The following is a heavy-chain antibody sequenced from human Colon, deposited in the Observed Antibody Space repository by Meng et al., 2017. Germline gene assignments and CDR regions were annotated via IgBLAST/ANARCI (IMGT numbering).Heavy chain of an antibody. V-gene: IGHV1-18*01. Sequence: VQLGQTGPGVKKPGASVKVSFKASGNTFTTYGISWVRQAPGQGLEWMGWINPYNGNTNYPQKLQGRVTMTTDTSTSTAYMELRSLRSDDTAVYYCARFNHRAPDYWGQGTLVTVSS. CDR2: INPYNGNT. J-gene: IGHJ4*02. D-gene: IGHD1-14*01. CDR3: ARFNHRAPDY. CDR1: GNTFTTYG.